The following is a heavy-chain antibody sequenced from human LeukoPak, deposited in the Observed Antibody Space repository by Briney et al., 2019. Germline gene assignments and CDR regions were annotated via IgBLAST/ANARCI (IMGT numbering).Heavy chain of an antibody. J-gene: IGHJ4*02. CDR2: ISYDGRNK. Sequence: PGGSLRLSCAASGFTFGSYGMHWVRQAPGKGLEWVAVISYDGRNKYYVDSVKGRFTISRDSSKNTLYLQMNSLRAEDTAVYYCAKDRHTVTSFDYWGQGTLVTVSS. D-gene: IGHD4-17*01. CDR1: GFTFGSYG. CDR3: AKDRHTVTSFDY. V-gene: IGHV3-30*18.